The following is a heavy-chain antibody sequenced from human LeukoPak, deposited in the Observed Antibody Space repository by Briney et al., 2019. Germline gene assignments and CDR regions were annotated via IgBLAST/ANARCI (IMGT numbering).Heavy chain of an antibody. V-gene: IGHV4-39*01. CDR2: IYYSGST. CDR1: GGSISSSSYY. J-gene: IGHJ3*02. CDR3: ARQFPYYDILTGYYHALDAFDI. Sequence: SETLSLTCTVSGGSISSSSYYWGWICQPPGKGLEWIGSIYYSGSTYYNPSLKSRVTISVDTSKNQFSLKLSSVTAADTAVYYCARQFPYYDILTGYYHALDAFDIWGQGTMVTVSS. D-gene: IGHD3-9*01.